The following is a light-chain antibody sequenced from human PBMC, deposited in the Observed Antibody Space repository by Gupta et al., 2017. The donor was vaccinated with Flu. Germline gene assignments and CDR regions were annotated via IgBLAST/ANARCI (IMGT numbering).Light chain of an antibody. Sequence: IVLTQSPRTLSLSPGERATLSCRASQSVSSSYLAWYQQKPGQAPRLLIYGASSRATGIPDRFSGSGSGTDFTLTISRLEPEDFAVYYCQQYGSSLGYSFGQGTKLEIK. J-gene: IGKJ2*03. CDR3: QQYGSSLGYS. CDR2: GAS. V-gene: IGKV3-20*01. CDR1: QSVSSSY.